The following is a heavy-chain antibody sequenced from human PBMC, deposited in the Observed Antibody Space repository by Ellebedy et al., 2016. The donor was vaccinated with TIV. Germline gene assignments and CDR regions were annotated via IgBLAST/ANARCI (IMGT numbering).Heavy chain of an antibody. CDR1: GFTFDDYA. J-gene: IGHJ4*02. CDR2: ISWNSGSI. D-gene: IGHD3-3*01. V-gene: IGHV3-9*01. CDR3: AKVGVADAFDY. Sequence: SLKISXAASGFTFDDYAMHWVRQAPGKGLEWVSGISWNSGSIGYADSVKGRFTISRDNAKNSLYLQMNSLRAEDTALYYCAKVGVADAFDYWGQGTLVTVSS.